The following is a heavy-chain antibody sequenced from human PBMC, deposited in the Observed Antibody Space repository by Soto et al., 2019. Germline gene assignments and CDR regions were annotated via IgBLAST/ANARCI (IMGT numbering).Heavy chain of an antibody. D-gene: IGHD5-12*01. V-gene: IGHV1-3*05. CDR3: ARDGGDCGYRLSYYYYIGLDV. CDR2: INIGSGNT. J-gene: IGHJ6*02. Sequence: QVQLVQSGAEEKQPGASVRLSCKASGYDFSSYAMHWVRQAPGQRLEWMGRINIGSGNTEYSQNFQDRITITRDTASSTVYMELNSLKSEDTAVYYCARDGGDCGYRLSYYYYIGLDVWGQGTMVTVSS. CDR1: GYDFSSYA.